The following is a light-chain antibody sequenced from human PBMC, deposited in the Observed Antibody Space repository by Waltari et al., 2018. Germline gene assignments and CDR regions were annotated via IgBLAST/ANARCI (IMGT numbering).Light chain of an antibody. CDR2: WGS. V-gene: IGKV2-28*01. J-gene: IGKJ1*01. CDR3: MQALQTPWT. CDR1: QSLLHSNGYNY. Sequence: DIVMTQSPLFLPVTPGEPASISCRSSQSLLHSNGYNYLVWYLQKPGQSPQLLIYWGSNRASGVPDRFSGSGSGTDFTLKISRVEAEDVGVYYCMQALQTPWTFGQGTKVEIK.